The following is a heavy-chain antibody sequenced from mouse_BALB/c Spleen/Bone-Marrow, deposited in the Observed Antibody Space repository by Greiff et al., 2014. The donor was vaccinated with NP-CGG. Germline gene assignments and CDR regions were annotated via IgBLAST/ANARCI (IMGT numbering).Heavy chain of an antibody. CDR1: GFNIKDTY. CDR3: ARYFYGSSYFYY. V-gene: IGHV14-3*02. D-gene: IGHD1-1*01. Sequence: VQLQQSGAELVKPGASVKLSCTASGFNIKDTYMHWVKQRPEQGPEWIGRIDPANGNTKYDPKFQGKATITADTSSNTAYLQLSSLTAEDTAVYYCARYFYGSSYFYYWGQGTTLTVSS. J-gene: IGHJ2*01. CDR2: IDPANGNT.